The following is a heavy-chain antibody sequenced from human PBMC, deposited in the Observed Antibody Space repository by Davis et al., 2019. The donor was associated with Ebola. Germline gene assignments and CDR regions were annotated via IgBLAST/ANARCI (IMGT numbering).Heavy chain of an antibody. V-gene: IGHV6-1*01. CDR2: TYYTSKWYN. D-gene: IGHD3-3*01. CDR1: GDSVSSAA. Sequence: HSQTLSLTCAISGDSVSSAAWNWIRQSPSRGLEWLGRTYYTSKWYNDYAISVKSRITINPDTSKNQFSLQLNSVTPEDTAVYYCARGWLRGYLDYWGQGTLVTVSS. J-gene: IGHJ4*02. CDR3: ARGWLRGYLDY.